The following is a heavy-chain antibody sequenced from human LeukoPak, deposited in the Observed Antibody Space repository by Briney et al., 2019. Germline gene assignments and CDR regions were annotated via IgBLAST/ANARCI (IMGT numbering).Heavy chain of an antibody. CDR3: AGHVFSYGDYLDY. Sequence: PSETLSLTCTVSGGSISTYYWGWIRQPPGKGLEWIGSIYYSGSTYYNPSLKSRVTISVDTSKNQFSLKLSSVTAADTAVYYCAGHVFSYGDYLDYWGQGTLVTVSS. J-gene: IGHJ4*02. D-gene: IGHD4-17*01. CDR2: IYYSGST. CDR1: GGSISTYY. V-gene: IGHV4-39*01.